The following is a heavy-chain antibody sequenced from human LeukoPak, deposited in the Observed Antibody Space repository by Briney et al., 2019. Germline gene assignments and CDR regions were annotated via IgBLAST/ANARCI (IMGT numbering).Heavy chain of an antibody. D-gene: IGHD4-17*01. CDR1: GFTFSSYA. V-gene: IGHV3-23*01. CDR2: IRGSGLTT. J-gene: IGHJ3*01. CDR3: ARDPNGDYIGAFDF. Sequence: GGSLRLSCAASGFTFSSYAMSWVRQGPVKGLEWVSAIRGSGLTTFYADSVKGRFTISRDNSKNTLYLQMNSLRAEDTAVYYCARDPNGDYIGAFDFWGQGTKVTVSS.